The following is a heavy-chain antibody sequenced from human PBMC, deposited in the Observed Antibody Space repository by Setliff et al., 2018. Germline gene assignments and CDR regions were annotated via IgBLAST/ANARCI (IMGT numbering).Heavy chain of an antibody. D-gene: IGHD3-16*01. J-gene: IGHJ4*02. CDR2: IKQDGSEK. CDR3: ASDGGEY. V-gene: IGHV3-7*01. Sequence: GGSLRLSCAASGFTFSSSWMSWVRQAPGKGLEWVSNIKQDGSEKYYVDSVTGRFTISRDNAKSSMYLQMNSLRAEDTAVYYCASDGGEYWGQGTLVNVSS. CDR1: GFTFSSSW.